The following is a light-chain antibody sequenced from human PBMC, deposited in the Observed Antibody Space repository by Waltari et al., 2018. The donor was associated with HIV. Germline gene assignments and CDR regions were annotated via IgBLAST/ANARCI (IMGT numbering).Light chain of an antibody. CDR2: GAS. CDR3: QQYNNWPLYT. J-gene: IGKJ2*01. V-gene: IGKV3-15*01. Sequence: IVMTQSPATLSVSPGERATLSCRASQTVINNLAWYQQKPGQAPRLLIYGASTSATGIPARFSGSGSGTEFTLTISSLQSEDFAFYYCQQYNNWPLYTFGQGTKLEIK. CDR1: QTVINN.